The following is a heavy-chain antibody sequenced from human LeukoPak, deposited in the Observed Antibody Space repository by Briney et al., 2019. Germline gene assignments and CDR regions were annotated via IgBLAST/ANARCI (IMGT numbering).Heavy chain of an antibody. CDR2: IRYDGSNK. Sequence: PGGSLRLSCAASGFTFSSYGMHWVRQAPGKGLEWVAFIRYDGSNKYYADSVKGRFTISRDNSKKTLYLQMKSLRAEDTAVYYCARSARLMKGVVEVTALDDWGQGTLVTVSS. D-gene: IGHD3-3*01. CDR3: ARSARLMKGVVEVTALDD. J-gene: IGHJ4*02. V-gene: IGHV3-30*02. CDR1: GFTFSSYG.